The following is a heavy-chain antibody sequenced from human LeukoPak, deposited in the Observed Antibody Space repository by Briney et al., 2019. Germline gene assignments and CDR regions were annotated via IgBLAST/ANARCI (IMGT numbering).Heavy chain of an antibody. J-gene: IGHJ4*02. V-gene: IGHV1-8*01. CDR3: ARGRKLGATWLFDY. Sequence: GASVKVSCKASGYTFTSYDINWVRQATGQGLEWMGWMNPNSGNTGYAQKFQGRVTMTRNTSMSTAYMELSSLRSEDTAVYYCARGRKLGATWLFDYWGQGTLVTVSS. D-gene: IGHD1-26*01. CDR2: MNPNSGNT. CDR1: GYTFTSYD.